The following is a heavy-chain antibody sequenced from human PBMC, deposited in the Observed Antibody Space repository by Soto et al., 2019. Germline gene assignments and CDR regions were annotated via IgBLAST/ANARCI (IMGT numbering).Heavy chain of an antibody. J-gene: IGHJ6*02. Sequence: QVQLVQSGAEVKKPGSSVKVSCKASGGTFSAYSISWVRQAPGQGLEWMGGSIPIFGTANYAQKFQGRVTITADESTSTTYMELRSLRSEDTAVYYCATGAQHRKVSNYYGMDVWGQGNTVTVSS. CDR1: GGTFSAYS. CDR2: SIPIFGTA. CDR3: ATGAQHRKVSNYYGMDV. V-gene: IGHV1-69*01. D-gene: IGHD6-13*01.